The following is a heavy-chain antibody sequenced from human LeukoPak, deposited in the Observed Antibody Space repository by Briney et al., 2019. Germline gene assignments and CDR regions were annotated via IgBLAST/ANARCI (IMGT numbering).Heavy chain of an antibody. D-gene: IGHD3-10*01. CDR3: AKDDAWLRFGE. Sequence: GRSLRLSCAASGFSFSSYGMHWVRQAPGKGLEWVAVISYDGTNKYYGDSVKGRFTISRDSSKNTLYLQMNSLRVEDTAVYYCAKDDAWLRFGEWSQGTLVTVSS. CDR2: ISYDGTNK. CDR1: GFSFSSYG. J-gene: IGHJ4*02. V-gene: IGHV3-30*18.